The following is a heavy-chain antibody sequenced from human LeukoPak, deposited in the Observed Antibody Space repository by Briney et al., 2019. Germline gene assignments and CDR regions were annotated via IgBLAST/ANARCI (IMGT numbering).Heavy chain of an antibody. Sequence: SETLSLACTVTADSMGTLYRSFILHPAGKGREWIGRIHTSGTHWYNASIKSRATMSIEPAHTQYPLRLTSVTAADTAVFYCARGDYYAGGERNWFDPWSQGTLVTVSS. CDR2: IHTSGTH. D-gene: IGHD3-16*01. V-gene: IGHV4-4*07. CDR3: ARGDYYAGGERNWFDP. CDR1: ADSMGTLY. J-gene: IGHJ5*02.